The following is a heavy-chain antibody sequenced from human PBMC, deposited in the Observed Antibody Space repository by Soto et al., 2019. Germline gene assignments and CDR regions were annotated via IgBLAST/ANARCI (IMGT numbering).Heavy chain of an antibody. CDR3: AAYSHKGY. Sequence: EQLVESGGDLVQPGGSLRLSCAASGFTVSNNYMSWVRQAPGKGLEWVSLIYSGGSTYYADSVKGRFTISRDSSKNTLYLQMNSVRAEDTAMYYCAAYSHKGYWGQGTLVTVSS. CDR1: GFTVSNNY. CDR2: IYSGGST. V-gene: IGHV3-66*01. D-gene: IGHD3-16*01. J-gene: IGHJ4*02.